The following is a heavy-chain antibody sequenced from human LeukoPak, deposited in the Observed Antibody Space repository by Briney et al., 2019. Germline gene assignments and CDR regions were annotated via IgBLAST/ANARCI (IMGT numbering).Heavy chain of an antibody. CDR2: IKQDGRDT. J-gene: IGHJ4*02. Sequence: GGSLRLSCAASGFTLNSHWMSWVRQAPGEGLEWVANIKQDGRDTYYVDSVKGRFTISRGNAKNSLNLQMNSLRAEDTAMYYCATSAGYWGQGTLVTVSS. CDR1: GFTLNSHW. V-gene: IGHV3-7*03. CDR3: ATSAGY.